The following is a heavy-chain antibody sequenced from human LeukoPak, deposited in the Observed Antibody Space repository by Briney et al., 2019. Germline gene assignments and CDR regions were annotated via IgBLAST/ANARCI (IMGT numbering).Heavy chain of an antibody. CDR3: ARRRYCGGDCYDRAFDI. J-gene: IGHJ3*02. Sequence: GESLKISCKGSGYSFTSYWIGWVRQMHGKGLEWMGIIYPGYSDTRYSPSFQGQVTISADKSISTAYLQWSSLKASDTAMYYCARRRYCGGDCYDRAFDIWGQGTMVTVSS. CDR2: IYPGYSDT. CDR1: GYSFTSYW. V-gene: IGHV5-51*01. D-gene: IGHD2-21*02.